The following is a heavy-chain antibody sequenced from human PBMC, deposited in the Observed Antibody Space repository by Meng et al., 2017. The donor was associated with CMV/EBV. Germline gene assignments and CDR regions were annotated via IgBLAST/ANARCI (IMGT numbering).Heavy chain of an antibody. CDR3: AKRGLPPTYCGGDCYIDY. CDR1: GSTFSSYA. Sequence: GGSLRLSCAASGSTFSSYAMSWVRQAPGKGLEWVSAISGSGGSTYYADSVKGRFTISRDNSKNTLYLQMNSLRAEDTAVYYCAKRGLPPTYCGGDCYIDYWGQGTLVTVSS. D-gene: IGHD2-21*01. V-gene: IGHV3-23*01. J-gene: IGHJ4*02. CDR2: ISGSGGST.